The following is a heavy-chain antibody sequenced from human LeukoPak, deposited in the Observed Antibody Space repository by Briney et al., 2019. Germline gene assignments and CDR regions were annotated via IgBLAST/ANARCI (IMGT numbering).Heavy chain of an antibody. D-gene: IGHD5/OR15-5a*01. V-gene: IGHV1-18*01. CDR3: ARDSLDPDNYFDY. Sequence: ASVKVSCKASGGTFSNYAISWVRQAPGQGLEWMGWISAYNGYTNFAQNLQGRVTMTTDTSTSAAYMELRSLRSGDTAVYYCARDSLDPDNYFDYWGQGTLVTVSS. CDR2: ISAYNGYT. CDR1: GGTFSNYA. J-gene: IGHJ4*02.